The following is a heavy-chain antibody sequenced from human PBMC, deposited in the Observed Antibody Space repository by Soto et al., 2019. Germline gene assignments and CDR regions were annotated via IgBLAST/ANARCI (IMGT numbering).Heavy chain of an antibody. CDR2: INSDGSST. CDR3: AIRASYYDSSGYFDY. CDR1: GCTFSDYY. D-gene: IGHD3-22*01. J-gene: IGHJ4*02. V-gene: IGHV3-74*01. Sequence: LRLRCAASGCTFSDYYISWIRQAPGKGLEWVSRINSDGSSTSYADSVKGRFTISRDNAKNTLYLQMNSLRAEDTAAYYCAIRASYYDSSGYFDYWGQGTLVTVSS.